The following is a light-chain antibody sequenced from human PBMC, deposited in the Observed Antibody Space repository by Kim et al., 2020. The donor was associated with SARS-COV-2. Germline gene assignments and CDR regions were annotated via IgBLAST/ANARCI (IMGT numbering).Light chain of an antibody. CDR1: HSVNRY. CDR2: DAS. V-gene: IGKV3-11*01. CDR3: QQRGDWPIT. J-gene: IGKJ5*01. Sequence: EIVLTQSPGTLSLSPGERATLSCRASHSVNRYLSWFQQKPGQAPRLLIYDASNRAAGIPARFSGSGSGTDFTLTISTLEPEDFGVYYCQQRGDWPITFGQGTRLEIK.